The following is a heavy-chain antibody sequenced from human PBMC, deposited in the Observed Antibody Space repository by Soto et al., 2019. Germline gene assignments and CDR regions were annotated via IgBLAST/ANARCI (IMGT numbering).Heavy chain of an antibody. J-gene: IGHJ4*02. Sequence: SETLSLTCTVSGGSISSSSYYWGWTRQPPGKGLEWIGSFYYSGSTYYNPSLKSRLTISVDTSDIQFSLKLRSVTAADTAVYYCAMGSGHLRPHYWGQGTLVTVSS. CDR3: AMGSGHLRPHY. V-gene: IGHV4-39*01. D-gene: IGHD6-19*01. CDR1: GGSISSSSYY. CDR2: FYYSGST.